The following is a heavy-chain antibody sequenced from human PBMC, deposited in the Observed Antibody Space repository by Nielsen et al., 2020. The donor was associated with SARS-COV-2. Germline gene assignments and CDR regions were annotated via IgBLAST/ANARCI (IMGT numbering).Heavy chain of an antibody. D-gene: IGHD3-22*01. V-gene: IGHV1-8*01. CDR2: MNPNSGNT. Sequence: ASVKVSCKASGYTFSNYDINWVRQATGQGLEWMGWMNPNSGNTGYAQKFQGRVTMTRNTSISTAYMELSSLRSEDTAVYYCARDALVMPSTMRFWGQGTLVTVSS. J-gene: IGHJ4*02. CDR1: GYTFSNYD. CDR3: ARDALVMPSTMRF.